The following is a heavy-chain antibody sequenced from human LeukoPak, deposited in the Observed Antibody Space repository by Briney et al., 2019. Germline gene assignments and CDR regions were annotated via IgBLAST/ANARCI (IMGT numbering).Heavy chain of an antibody. V-gene: IGHV1-69*13. Sequence: GAAVKVTCKASGGTFSSYAISWVRQATGQGLAWMGGIIPIFGTANYAQKFQGRVTITAVESTSTAYMELSSLRSEDTAVYYCARDLPYYYDSSGYYSYWGQGTLVTVSS. D-gene: IGHD3-22*01. CDR1: GGTFSSYA. CDR2: IIPIFGTA. J-gene: IGHJ4*02. CDR3: ARDLPYYYDSSGYYSY.